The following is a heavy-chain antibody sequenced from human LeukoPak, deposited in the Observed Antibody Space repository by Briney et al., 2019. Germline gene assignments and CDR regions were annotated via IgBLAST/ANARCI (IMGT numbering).Heavy chain of an antibody. CDR1: GYSFTDYY. Sequence: ASVKVSCKASGYSFTDYYIHWVRQAPGQGLEWMGWINPNSGNTKYARKLQGRVTMTRDTSIRTAYMELSSLTSDDSAVYYCARGTCSKSACYPVGNFDYWGQGILLTVSS. V-gene: IGHV1-2*02. CDR3: ARGTCSKSACYPVGNFDY. J-gene: IGHJ4*02. CDR2: INPNSGNT. D-gene: IGHD2-8*01.